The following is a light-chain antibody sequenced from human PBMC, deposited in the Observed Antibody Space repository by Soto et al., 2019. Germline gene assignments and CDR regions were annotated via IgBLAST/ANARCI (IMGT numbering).Light chain of an antibody. V-gene: IGKV3-11*01. CDR2: DAS. Sequence: EIVLTQSPATLSLSPGERATLSCRASQSVSSYLAWYQQKPGQAPRLLIYDASNRATAIPARFSGSASGTDFTLTISRLEPEDSVVYYRQQHSNWPTFGGGTKVEIK. CDR1: QSVSSY. J-gene: IGKJ4*01. CDR3: QQHSNWPT.